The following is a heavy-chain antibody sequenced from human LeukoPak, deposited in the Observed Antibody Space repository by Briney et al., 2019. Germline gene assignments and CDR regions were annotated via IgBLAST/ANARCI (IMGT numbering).Heavy chain of an antibody. CDR2: IDSSITYI. D-gene: IGHD2/OR15-2a*01. Sequence: GGSLRLSCEASGFTFSGYTINWVRQAPGKGLQWVSSIDSSITYIYYADSVKGRFTISRDNAKNSLYLQMNSLRAEDTAEHYCVSFYETYWGRGTLVTVSS. CDR3: VSFYETY. V-gene: IGHV3-21*01. CDR1: GFTFSGYT. J-gene: IGHJ4*02.